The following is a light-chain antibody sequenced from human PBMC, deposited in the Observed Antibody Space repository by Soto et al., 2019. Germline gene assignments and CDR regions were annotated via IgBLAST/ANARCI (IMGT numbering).Light chain of an antibody. V-gene: IGKV3-11*01. CDR1: QSVSSY. CDR3: QQRSNWPPFT. J-gene: IGKJ3*01. CDR2: DAS. Sequence: EIVLTQSPATLSLSPGERATLSCRASQSVSSYLAWYQQKPGQAPRLLIYDASNRATGIPDRFSGSGSGTDFTLTISSLEPEDVAVYYCQQRSNWPPFTFGPGTKVDIK.